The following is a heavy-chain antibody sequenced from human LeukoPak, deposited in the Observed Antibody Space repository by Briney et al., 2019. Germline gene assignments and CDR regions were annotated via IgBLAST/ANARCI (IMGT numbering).Heavy chain of an antibody. CDR3: TTDLVSGYYY. J-gene: IGHJ4*02. CDR1: GLTFRNAW. V-gene: IGHV3-15*01. Sequence: GGSLRRSCAASGLTFRNAWMSWVRQAPGEGLEWVGRIKSKTDGGTTDYAAPVKGRFTISRDDSKNTLYLQMSSLKTEDTAVYYCTTDLVSGYYYWGQGTLVTVSS. CDR2: IKSKTDGGTT. D-gene: IGHD3-3*01.